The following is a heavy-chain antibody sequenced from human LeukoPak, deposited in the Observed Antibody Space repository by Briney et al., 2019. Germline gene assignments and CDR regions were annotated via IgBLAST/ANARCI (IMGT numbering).Heavy chain of an antibody. D-gene: IGHD3-10*01. J-gene: IGHJ4*02. V-gene: IGHV1-18*01. CDR1: GYTFISYG. CDR3: VREMVRGVYAY. Sequence: ASVKVSCKASGYTFISYGINWVRQAPGQGLEWMGWISGSNDNTNYAQKLQGRVTMTTDTSTSTLYMELSSLRSEDTAVYYCVREMVRGVYAYWGQGTLVTVSS. CDR2: ISGSNDNT.